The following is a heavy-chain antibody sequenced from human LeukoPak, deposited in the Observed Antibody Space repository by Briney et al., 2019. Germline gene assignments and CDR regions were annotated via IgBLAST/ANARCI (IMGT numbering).Heavy chain of an antibody. CDR1: GGSISSGGYY. CDR3: ARGTVPARWFDP. J-gene: IGHJ5*02. V-gene: IGHV4-31*02. Sequence: SETLSLTCTVSGGSISSGGYYWSWIRQHPGKGLEWIGYIYYSGSTYCNPSLKSRTIISVDTSKNQFSLKLNSVTAADTAVYYCARGTVPARWFDPWGQGTLVTVPS. D-gene: IGHD2-2*01. CDR2: IYYSGST.